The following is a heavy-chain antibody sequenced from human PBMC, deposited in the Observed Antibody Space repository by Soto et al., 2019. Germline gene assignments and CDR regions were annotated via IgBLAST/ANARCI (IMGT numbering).Heavy chain of an antibody. CDR1: GGSMNSYF. CDR3: ARGLSAFAP. CDR2: IYSSGST. J-gene: IGHJ5*02. V-gene: IGHV4-4*07. D-gene: IGHD3-16*01. Sequence: PSETLSLTCGVSGGSMNSYFWSWIRQSAGKGLEWIGRIYSSGSTAYNPSLKSRVSMSVDTSKSQFSLRLNSLTAADTAVYYCARGLSAFAPSGQGTLVTVSS.